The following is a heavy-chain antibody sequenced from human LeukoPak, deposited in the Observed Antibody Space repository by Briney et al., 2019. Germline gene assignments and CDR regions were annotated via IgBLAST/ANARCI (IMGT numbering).Heavy chain of an antibody. CDR2: LSSRSGST. V-gene: IGHV3-23*01. D-gene: IGHD4-23*01. CDR1: GFTFSRNA. Sequence: GGSLRLSCAASGFTFSRNAMSWVRQAQGKGLEWVSGLSSRSGSTYYADSVKGRFTISRDNSKNTLSLQMNSLRAEDTAVYYCAKGGWGNAFDIWGQGTMVTVS. CDR3: AKGGWGNAFDI. J-gene: IGHJ3*02.